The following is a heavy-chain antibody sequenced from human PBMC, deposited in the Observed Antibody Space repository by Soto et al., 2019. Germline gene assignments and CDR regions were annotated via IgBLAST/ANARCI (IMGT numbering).Heavy chain of an antibody. CDR3: ARVWTTVTTDWFDP. CDR1: GGSISSYY. Sequence: SETLSLTCTVSGGSISSYYWSWIRQPPGKGLEWIGYIYYSGSTNYNPSPKSRVTISVDTSKNQFSLKLSSVTAADTAVYYCARVWTTVTTDWFDPWGQGTLVTVSS. V-gene: IGHV4-59*01. D-gene: IGHD4-17*01. CDR2: IYYSGST. J-gene: IGHJ5*02.